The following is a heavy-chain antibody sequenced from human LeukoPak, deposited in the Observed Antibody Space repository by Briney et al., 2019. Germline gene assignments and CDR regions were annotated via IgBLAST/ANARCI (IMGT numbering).Heavy chain of an antibody. CDR1: GFTFSFYS. CDR3: ATDYAGNSLWYYYCLGV. D-gene: IGHD4-23*01. J-gene: IGHJ6*02. V-gene: IGHV3-21*01. CDR2: ISSDSRYI. Sequence: PGGSLRLSCAASGFTFSFYSMNWVRQAPGKGLEWVSSISSDSRYIYYADSVKGRFTISRDNAKNSLYLQMNILRAEDTAVYYCATDYAGNSLWYYYCLGVWGQGTTVTVSS.